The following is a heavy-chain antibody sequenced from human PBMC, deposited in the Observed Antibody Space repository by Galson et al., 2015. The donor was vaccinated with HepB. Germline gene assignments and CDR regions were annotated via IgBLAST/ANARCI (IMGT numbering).Heavy chain of an antibody. Sequence: SLRLSCAASGFTFSSYWMSWVRQAPGKGLEWVANIKQDGSEKYYVDSVKGRFTISRDNAKNSLYLQMNSLRAEDTAVYYCARVLVSWGSYRYTLDALDIWGQGTMVTVSS. CDR1: GFTFSSYW. J-gene: IGHJ3*02. CDR3: ARVLVSWGSYRYTLDALDI. CDR2: IKQDGSEK. V-gene: IGHV3-7*04. D-gene: IGHD3-16*02.